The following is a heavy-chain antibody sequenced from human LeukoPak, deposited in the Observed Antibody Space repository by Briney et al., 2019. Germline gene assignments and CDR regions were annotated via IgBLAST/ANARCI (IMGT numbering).Heavy chain of an antibody. CDR2: ISGSGGST. D-gene: IGHD4-17*01. Sequence: GGSLRLSCAASGFTFSNAWMSWVRQAPGKGLEWVSAISGSGGSTYYADSVKGRFTISRDNSKNTLHLQMNSLRAEDTAVYYCAKMGYGDYGMVDYWGQGTLVTVSS. J-gene: IGHJ4*02. V-gene: IGHV3-23*01. CDR3: AKMGYGDYGMVDY. CDR1: GFTFSNAW.